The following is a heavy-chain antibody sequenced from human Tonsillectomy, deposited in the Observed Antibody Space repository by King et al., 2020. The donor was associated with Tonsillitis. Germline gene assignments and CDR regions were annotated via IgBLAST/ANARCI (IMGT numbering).Heavy chain of an antibody. Sequence: QLGQSGAEVKKPGSSGKVSCKASGGTFSRYAISWVRQAPGQGLEWRGGVIPIFGTENYAQKFQGTVTITEDESTSTAYMELSSLGSADTAVYYCARDRWPYYYDSSGYDQSFDYWGPGTLVTVSS. V-gene: IGHV1-69*01. CDR2: VIPIFGTE. J-gene: IGHJ4*02. D-gene: IGHD3-22*01. CDR3: ARDRWPYYYDSSGYDQSFDY. CDR1: GGTFSRYA.